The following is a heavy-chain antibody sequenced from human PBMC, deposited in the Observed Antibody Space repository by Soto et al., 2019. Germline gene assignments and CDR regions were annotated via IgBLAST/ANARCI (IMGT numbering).Heavy chain of an antibody. V-gene: IGHV3-9*01. CDR2: ISWNSGSI. Sequence: VQLVESGGGLVQPGRSLRLSCAASGFTFDDYAMHWVRQAPGKGLEWVSGISWNSGSIGYADSVKGRFTISRDNAKNSLYLQMNSLRAEDTAVYYCARAIRFLEWTSDAFDIWGQGTMVTVSS. J-gene: IGHJ3*02. CDR3: ARAIRFLEWTSDAFDI. D-gene: IGHD3-3*01. CDR1: GFTFDDYA.